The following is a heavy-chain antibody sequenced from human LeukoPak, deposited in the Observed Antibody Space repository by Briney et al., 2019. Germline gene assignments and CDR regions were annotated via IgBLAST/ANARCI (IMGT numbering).Heavy chain of an antibody. Sequence: ASVKVSCKVSGYTLTELSMHWVRQAPGKGLEWMGGFDPEDGETIYAQKFQGRATMTEDTSTDTAYMELSSLRSDDTAVYYCARVENTAAAVLFDYWGQGTLVTVSS. CDR1: GYTLTELS. V-gene: IGHV1-24*01. D-gene: IGHD6-13*01. CDR3: ARVENTAAAVLFDY. CDR2: FDPEDGET. J-gene: IGHJ4*02.